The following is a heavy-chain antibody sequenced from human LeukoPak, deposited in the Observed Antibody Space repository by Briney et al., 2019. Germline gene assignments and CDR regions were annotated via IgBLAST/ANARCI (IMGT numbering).Heavy chain of an antibody. Sequence: ASVKVSCKASGYTFASYDINWVRQATGQGLEWMGWMNPNSGNTGYAQKFQGRGTMTRNTSISTAYMELSSLRSEDTAVYYCARGRLRLVRGVKNWFDPWGQGTLVTASS. CDR3: ARGRLRLVRGVKNWFDP. J-gene: IGHJ5*02. D-gene: IGHD3-10*01. CDR2: MNPNSGNT. CDR1: GYTFASYD. V-gene: IGHV1-8*01.